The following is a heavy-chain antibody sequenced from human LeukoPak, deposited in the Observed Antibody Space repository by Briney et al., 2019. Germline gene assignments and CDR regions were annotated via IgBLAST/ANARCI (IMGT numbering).Heavy chain of an antibody. CDR3: AKDRCGGDCYSMDY. CDR2: ISYDGSNK. CDR1: GFTLSSYG. Sequence: PGRSLRLSCAASGFTLSSYGMRWVRQAPGKGLEWVAVISYDGSNKYYADSVKGRFTISRDNSKNTLYLQMNSLRAEDTAVYYCAKDRCGGDCYSMDYWGQGTLVTVSS. J-gene: IGHJ4*02. D-gene: IGHD2-21*02. V-gene: IGHV3-30*18.